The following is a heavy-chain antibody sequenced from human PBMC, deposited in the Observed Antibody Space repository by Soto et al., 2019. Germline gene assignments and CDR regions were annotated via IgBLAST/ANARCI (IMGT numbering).Heavy chain of an antibody. Sequence: EVQLVESGGGLVQPGGSLRLSCAASGFTFSSYSMNWVRQAPGKGLEWVSYISSSSSTIYYADSVKGRFTISRDNAKNSLYLQMNSLRAEDTAVYYCARDGYCSGGSCYSGYYYYYYIDVWGKGTTVTVSS. V-gene: IGHV3-48*01. CDR2: ISSSSSTI. D-gene: IGHD2-15*01. CDR3: ARDGYCSGGSCYSGYYYYYYIDV. J-gene: IGHJ6*03. CDR1: GFTFSSYS.